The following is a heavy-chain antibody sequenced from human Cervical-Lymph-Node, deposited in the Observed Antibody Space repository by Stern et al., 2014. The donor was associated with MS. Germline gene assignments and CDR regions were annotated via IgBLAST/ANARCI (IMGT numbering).Heavy chain of an antibody. CDR3: ARGAGDNWFDP. CDR2: ILRHVGTA. V-gene: IGHV1-69*06. J-gene: IGHJ5*02. D-gene: IGHD3-10*01. CDR1: GG. Sequence: QLVQSGADVKKPGSSVRVSCKAYGGISWLRQAPGQGLEWMGGILRHVGTAHYTQRFQGRLTITADKSTNTTYMELSSLRSDDTAIYYCARGAGDNWFDPWGQGTLVSVSS.